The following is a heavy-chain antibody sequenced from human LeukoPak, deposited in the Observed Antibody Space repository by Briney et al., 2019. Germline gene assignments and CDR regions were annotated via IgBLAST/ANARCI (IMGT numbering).Heavy chain of an antibody. D-gene: IGHD3-10*01. Sequence: SVKVSCKASGGTFSSYAISWVRQAPGQGLEWMGRIIPIFGTANYAQKFQGRVTITTDESTNTAYMELSSLRSEDTAVYYCARDGAPYGGSGSYYPLYYFDYWGQGTLVTVSS. CDR2: IIPIFGTA. CDR1: GGTFSSYA. V-gene: IGHV1-69*05. CDR3: ARDGAPYGGSGSYYPLYYFDY. J-gene: IGHJ4*02.